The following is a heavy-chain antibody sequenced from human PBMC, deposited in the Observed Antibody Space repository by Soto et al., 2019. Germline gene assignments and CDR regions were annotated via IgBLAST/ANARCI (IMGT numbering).Heavy chain of an antibody. V-gene: IGHV1-69*02. CDR1: GGTFSSYT. CDR2: IIPILGIA. CDR3: ARGRPGDTEVDY. J-gene: IGHJ4*02. D-gene: IGHD4-17*01. Sequence: QVQLVQSGAEVKKPGSSVKVSCKASGGTFSSYTISWVRQAPGQGLEWMGRIIPILGIANYAQKFQGRVTIPAEKPTSTAYMELSSLRSEDTAVYYCARGRPGDTEVDYWGQGTLVTVSS.